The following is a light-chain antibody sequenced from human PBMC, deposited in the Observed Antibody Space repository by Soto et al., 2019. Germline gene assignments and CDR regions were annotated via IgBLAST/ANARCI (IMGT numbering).Light chain of an antibody. J-gene: IGKJ5*01. CDR2: GAS. CDR1: QRISNNY. CDR3: QQYCSSPPIT. V-gene: IGKV3-20*01. Sequence: EIVLTQSPGTLSLSPGERATLSCRASQRISNNYLAWYQQRPGQAPRLLIYGASSRANGIPERFSGSASGADFALTVSSLEPEDFAVYYCQQYCSSPPITFGQGTRLEIK.